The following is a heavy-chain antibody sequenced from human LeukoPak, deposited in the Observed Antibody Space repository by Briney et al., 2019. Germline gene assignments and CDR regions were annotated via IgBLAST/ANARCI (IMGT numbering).Heavy chain of an antibody. J-gene: IGHJ3*02. CDR1: GFSFTTSW. Sequence: GGSLRLSCAPSGFSFTTSWMSLVREAPGEGVEGVANIKPDATEKHYVDSVRGRFTISRVNAQNSLSLEMSSLRAEDRAVYYCARGVWSSRNAFDIWGQGTMVTVSS. CDR3: ARGVWSSRNAFDI. V-gene: IGHV3-7*01. D-gene: IGHD1-14*01. CDR2: IKPDATEK.